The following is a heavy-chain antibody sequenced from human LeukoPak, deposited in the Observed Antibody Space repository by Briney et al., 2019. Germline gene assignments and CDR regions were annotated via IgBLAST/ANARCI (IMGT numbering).Heavy chain of an antibody. D-gene: IGHD4-11*01. CDR1: GFTFSSYG. J-gene: IGHJ4*02. Sequence: PGGSLRLSCAASGFTFSSYGMHWVRQAPGKGLEWVAFIRYDGSNKYYADSVKGRFTISRDNSKNTLYLQMNSLRAEDTAVYYCARDPRTSVTTATNFDHWGQGTLVTVSS. V-gene: IGHV3-30*02. CDR2: IRYDGSNK. CDR3: ARDPRTSVTTATNFDH.